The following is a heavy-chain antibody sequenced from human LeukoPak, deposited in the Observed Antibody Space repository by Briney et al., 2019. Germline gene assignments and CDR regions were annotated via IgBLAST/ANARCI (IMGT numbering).Heavy chain of an antibody. V-gene: IGHV1-18*04. D-gene: IGHD2-2*01. CDR2: ISANNGET. CDR3: ARVPPCAHQLLSSDY. Sequence: GASVKVSCKASGYTFTNYGISWVRQAPGQGLEWMAWISANNGETRYAQNLQGRLTMTTDTSTSTAYMELRSLRPDDTAVYYCARVPPCAHQLLSSDYWGQGTQVTVSS. J-gene: IGHJ4*02. CDR1: GYTFTNYG.